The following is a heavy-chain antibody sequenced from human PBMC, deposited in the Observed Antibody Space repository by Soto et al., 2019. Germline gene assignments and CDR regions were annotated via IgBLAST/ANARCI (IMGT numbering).Heavy chain of an antibody. CDR2: INHSGGT. CDR3: VRGSVDTVDSSGFYEY. D-gene: IGHD3-22*01. V-gene: IGHV4-34*01. Sequence: RQPPGKGLEWIGEINHSGGTSYNPSLKSRVTISVDTSKSQFSLKLTSVTAADRAVYYCVRGSVDTVDSSGFYEYWGPGTPVTVSS. J-gene: IGHJ4*02.